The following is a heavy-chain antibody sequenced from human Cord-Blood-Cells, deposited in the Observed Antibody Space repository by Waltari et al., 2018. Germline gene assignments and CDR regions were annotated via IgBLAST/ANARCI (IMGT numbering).Heavy chain of an antibody. Sequence: QVQLVQSGAEVKKPGSSVKVSCKASGGTFSSYAISWVRRPPGQGLEWMGGIIPIFGTANYAQKFQGRVTITADESTSTAYMELSSLRSEDTAVYYCARKYYDSSGYYYPFDYWGQGTLVTVSS. V-gene: IGHV1-69*12. CDR2: IIPIFGTA. D-gene: IGHD3-22*01. CDR3: ARKYYDSSGYYYPFDY. CDR1: GGTFSSYA. J-gene: IGHJ4*02.